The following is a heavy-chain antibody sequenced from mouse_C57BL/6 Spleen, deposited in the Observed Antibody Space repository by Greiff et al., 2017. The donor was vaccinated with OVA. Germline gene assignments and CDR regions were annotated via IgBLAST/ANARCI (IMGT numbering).Heavy chain of an antibody. CDR1: GYTFTSYW. CDR3: ARGAYSSGSPFAY. J-gene: IGHJ3*01. CDR2: IDPSDSYT. Sequence: VQLQQPGAELVMPGASVKLSCKASGYTFTSYWMHWVKQRPGQGLEWIGEIDPSDSYTNYNQKFKGKSTLTVDKSSSTAYMQLSSLTSEDSAVYYCARGAYSSGSPFAYWGQGTLVTVSA. V-gene: IGHV1-69*01. D-gene: IGHD3-2*02.